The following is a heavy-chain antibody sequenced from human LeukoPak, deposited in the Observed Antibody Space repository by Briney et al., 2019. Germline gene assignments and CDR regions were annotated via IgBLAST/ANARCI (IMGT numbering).Heavy chain of an antibody. CDR3: AKQSYARSLGE. D-gene: IGHD2-8*01. CDR2: TNSGGTST. V-gene: IGHV3-23*01. CDR1: GFPFSDFS. Sequence: GGSLRLSCATSGFPFSDFSMSWVRQAPGKGLEWISTTNSGGTSTYYAESVKGRFTISRDNSKNTLYLQMSSLRVEDTAVYYCAKQSYARSLGEGGPGTLVSASS. J-gene: IGHJ4*02.